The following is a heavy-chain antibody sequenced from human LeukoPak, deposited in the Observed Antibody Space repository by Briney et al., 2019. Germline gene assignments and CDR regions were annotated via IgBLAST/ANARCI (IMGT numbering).Heavy chain of an antibody. Sequence: GGSLRLSCAASGFTFSSYAMHWVRQAPGRGREGVAVILYGGSNRYYADSVKGRFTISRDNSKNTLYLQMNSLRAEDTAVYYCARVLEAYYYGSGSYYKYFDYWGQGTLVTVSS. V-gene: IGHV3-30-3*01. D-gene: IGHD3-10*01. CDR2: ILYGGSNR. CDR1: GFTFSSYA. CDR3: ARVLEAYYYGSGSYYKYFDY. J-gene: IGHJ4*02.